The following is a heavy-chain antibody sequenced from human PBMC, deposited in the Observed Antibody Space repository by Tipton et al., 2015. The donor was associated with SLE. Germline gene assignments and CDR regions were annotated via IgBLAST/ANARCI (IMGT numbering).Heavy chain of an antibody. CDR2: MNPSSGQT. CDR3: AVAAGPFDH. D-gene: IGHD6-13*01. CDR1: GYTFTNHN. Sequence: QLVQSGAEVKKPGASVKVSCKTSGYTFTNHNLNWVRQATGQGLEWMGWMNPSSGQTGYAQKFQGRVTMTWDTSMSTAYMEVSSLRSEDTAVYYCAVAAGPFDHWGQGTLVSVSS. J-gene: IGHJ4*02. V-gene: IGHV1-8*01.